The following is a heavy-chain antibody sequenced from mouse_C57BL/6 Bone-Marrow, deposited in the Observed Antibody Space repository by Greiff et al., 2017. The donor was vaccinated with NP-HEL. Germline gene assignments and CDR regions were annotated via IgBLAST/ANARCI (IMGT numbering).Heavy chain of an antibody. V-gene: IGHV14-4*01. J-gene: IGHJ4*01. D-gene: IGHD1-1*02. CDR1: GFNIKDDY. CDR3: TTGDYGAMDY. Sequence: EVQLQQSGAELVRPGASVKLSCTASGFNIKDDYMHWVKQRPEQGLEWIGWIDPENGDTAYASKFQGKATITADTSSNTAYLQLSSLTSEDTAVYYCTTGDYGAMDYWGQGTSVTVSS. CDR2: IDPENGDT.